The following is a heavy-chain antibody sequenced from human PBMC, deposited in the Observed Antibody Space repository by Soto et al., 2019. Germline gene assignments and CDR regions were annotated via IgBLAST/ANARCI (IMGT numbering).Heavy chain of an antibody. CDR3: AIGSPWNPLYYRGLEV. CDR1: GGAFTDYS. CDR2: IVPLHNTS. V-gene: IGHV1-69*16. J-gene: IGHJ6*01. D-gene: IGHD1-1*01. Sequence: QVHLLQSGTEVKKPGSSLKVSCKVSGGAFTDYSLNWVRHAPGQGLEWLGWIVPLHNTSNYSLKFLGRGEITSALSSTTVYMYMRGLTTDDTAAYDCAIGSPWNPLYYRGLEVWGQGTTVIVSS.